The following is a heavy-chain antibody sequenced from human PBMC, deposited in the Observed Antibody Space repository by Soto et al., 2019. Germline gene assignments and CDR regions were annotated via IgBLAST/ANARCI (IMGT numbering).Heavy chain of an antibody. V-gene: IGHV1-69*01. Sequence: QVRLVQSGAEVKKPGSSVKVSCKASGGTFSSYAISWVRQAPGQGLEWMGGIIPIFGTANYAQKFQGRVTITADESTSTAYMELSSLRSEDTAVYYCARDRADYYDSSGYYRTWGYFDYWGQGTLVTVSS. D-gene: IGHD3-22*01. CDR2: IIPIFGTA. J-gene: IGHJ4*02. CDR3: ARDRADYYDSSGYYRTWGYFDY. CDR1: GGTFSSYA.